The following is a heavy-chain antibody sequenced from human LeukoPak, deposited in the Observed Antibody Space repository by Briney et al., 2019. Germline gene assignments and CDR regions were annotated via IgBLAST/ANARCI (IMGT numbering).Heavy chain of an antibody. J-gene: IGHJ4*02. V-gene: IGHV1-69*13. D-gene: IGHD6-19*01. Sequence: ASVKVSCKASGGTFSSYAISWVRQAPGQGLEWMGGIIPIFGTANYAQKFQGRVTITADESTSAAYMELSSLRSEDTAVYYCARVPYSSGWYFDYWGQGTLVTVSS. CDR1: GGTFSSYA. CDR3: ARVPYSSGWYFDY. CDR2: IIPIFGTA.